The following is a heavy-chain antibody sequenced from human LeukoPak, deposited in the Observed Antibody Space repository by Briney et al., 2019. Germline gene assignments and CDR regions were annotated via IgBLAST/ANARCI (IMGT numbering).Heavy chain of an antibody. CDR3: AKGYGSGSYRFDY. CDR2: ISYDGSNK. V-gene: IGHV3-30*18. Sequence: GRSLRLSCAASGFTFSSYGMHWVRQAPGKGLEWVAVISYDGSNKYYADSVKGRFTISRDNSKNTLYLQMNSLRAEDTAVYYCAKGYGSGSYRFDYWGQGTLVTVSS. D-gene: IGHD3-10*01. CDR1: GFTFSSYG. J-gene: IGHJ4*02.